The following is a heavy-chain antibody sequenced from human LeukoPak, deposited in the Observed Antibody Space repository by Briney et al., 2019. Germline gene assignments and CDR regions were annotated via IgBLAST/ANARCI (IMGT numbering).Heavy chain of an antibody. V-gene: IGHV4-39*07. J-gene: IGHJ5*02. D-gene: IGHD3-10*01. CDR2: IYYSGST. CDR1: GGSISSSSYY. CDR3: AWGSGSYYKSPVNWFDP. Sequence: PSETLSLTCTVSGGSISSSSYYWGWIRQPPGKGLEWIGSIYYSGSTYYNPSLKSRVTISVDTSKNQFSLKLSSVTAADTAVYYCAWGSGSYYKSPVNWFDPWGQGTLVTVSS.